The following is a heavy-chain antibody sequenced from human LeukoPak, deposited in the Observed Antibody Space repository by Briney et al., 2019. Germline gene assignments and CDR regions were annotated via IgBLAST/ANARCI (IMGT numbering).Heavy chain of an antibody. D-gene: IGHD3-3*01. J-gene: IGHJ2*01. Sequence: PSETLSLTCTVSGGSISGTVYYWGWIRQPPGKGLEWIGYIYYSGSTNYNPSLKSRVTISVDTSKNQFSLKLSSVTAADTAVYYCARVLDQGYDFWSGYYRGATRKEGDWYFDLWGRGTLVTVSS. CDR1: GGSISGTVYY. V-gene: IGHV4-61*08. CDR2: IYYSGST. CDR3: ARVLDQGYDFWSGYYRGATRKEGDWYFDL.